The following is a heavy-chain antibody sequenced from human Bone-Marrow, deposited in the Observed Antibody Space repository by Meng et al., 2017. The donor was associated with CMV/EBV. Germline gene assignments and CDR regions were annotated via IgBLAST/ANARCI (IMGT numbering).Heavy chain of an antibody. Sequence: SETLSLTCTVSGGSISSSSYYWGWIRQPPGKGLEWIGSIYYSGSTYYNPSLKSRVTISVDTSKNQFSLKLSSVTAANTAVYYCARHYYYYGMDAWGQGTTVTVYS. CDR2: IYYSGST. V-gene: IGHV4-39*01. CDR3: ARHYYYYGMDA. CDR1: GGSISSSSYY. J-gene: IGHJ6*02.